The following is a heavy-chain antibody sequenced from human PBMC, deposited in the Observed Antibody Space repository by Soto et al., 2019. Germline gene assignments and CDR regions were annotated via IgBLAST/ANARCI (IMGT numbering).Heavy chain of an antibody. CDR2: IKSKADGGTA. J-gene: IGHJ2*01. Sequence: PGGSLRLSCAASGFSFNNVWMSWVRQTPGKGLEWVGRIKSKADGGTADYAVPLKGRVTISRDDSTNTLDLQMNNLKTEDTGVYFCARILQYFGAPRAYFDLWGRGSLVTVSS. D-gene: IGHD3-10*01. CDR3: ARILQYFGAPRAYFDL. V-gene: IGHV3-15*05. CDR1: GFSFNNVW.